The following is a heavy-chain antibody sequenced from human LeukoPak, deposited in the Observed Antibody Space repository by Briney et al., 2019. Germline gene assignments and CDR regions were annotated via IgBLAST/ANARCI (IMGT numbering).Heavy chain of an antibody. CDR1: GFTFSSYA. V-gene: IGHV3-30-3*01. J-gene: IGHJ5*02. CDR2: ISYDGSNK. CDR3: ARDSVPKYYYDSSGYYNWFDP. D-gene: IGHD3-22*01. Sequence: GRSLRLSCAASGFTFSSYAMHWVRQAPGKGLEWVAVISYDGSNKYYADSVKGRFIISRDNSKNTLYLQMNSLRAEDTAVYYCARDSVPKYYYDSSGYYNWFDPWGQGTLVTVSS.